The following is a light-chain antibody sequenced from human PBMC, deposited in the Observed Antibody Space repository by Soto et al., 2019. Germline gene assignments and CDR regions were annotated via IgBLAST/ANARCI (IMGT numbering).Light chain of an antibody. CDR1: QSISNY. CDR3: QQRSTWWT. Sequence: EFVLTQSPAILSLSPGERATLSCRASQSISNYLAWYQQKPGQAPRLLIYDASNRATGIPARFSGSGSGTEFTLTISSLEPEDFAVYYCQQRSTWWTFGQGTKVELK. V-gene: IGKV3-11*01. CDR2: DAS. J-gene: IGKJ1*01.